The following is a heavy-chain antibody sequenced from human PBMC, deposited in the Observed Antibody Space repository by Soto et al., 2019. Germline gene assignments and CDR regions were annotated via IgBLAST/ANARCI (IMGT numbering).Heavy chain of an antibody. CDR2: IYYSGST. D-gene: IGHD1-26*01. CDR1: GGSISSGDYY. Sequence: KPSETLSLTCTVSGGSISSGDYYWSWIRQPPGKGLEWIGYIYYSGSTYYNPSLKSRVTISVDTSKNQFSLKLSSVTAADTAVYYCAREVLSGSYLFDYWGQGTLVTVSS. CDR3: AREVLSGSYLFDY. V-gene: IGHV4-30-4*01. J-gene: IGHJ4*02.